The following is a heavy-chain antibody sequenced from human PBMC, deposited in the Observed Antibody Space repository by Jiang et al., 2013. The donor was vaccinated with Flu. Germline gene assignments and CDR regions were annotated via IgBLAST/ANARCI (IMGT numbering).Heavy chain of an antibody. CDR1: GFTFDDYA. D-gene: IGHD6-13*01. CDR3: AKAGMYSSSWYELNWFDP. V-gene: IGHV3-9*01. Sequence: EVQLVESGGGLVQPGRSLRLSCAASGFTFDDYAMHWVRQAPGKGLEWVSGISWNSGSIGYADSVKGRFTISRDNAKNSLYLQMNSLRAEDTALYYCAKAGMYSSSWYELNWFDPGAREPWSPSPQ. CDR2: ISWNSGSI. J-gene: IGHJ5*02.